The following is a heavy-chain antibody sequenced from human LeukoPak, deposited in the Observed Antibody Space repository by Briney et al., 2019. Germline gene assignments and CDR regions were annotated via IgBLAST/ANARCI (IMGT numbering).Heavy chain of an antibody. CDR1: GGTFSSYA. J-gene: IGHJ6*02. CDR3: QYSSSSENYYYGMDV. Sequence: SVRVSCKASGGTFSSYAISWVRRAPGQGLEWMGRIIPILGIANYAQKFQGRVTITADKSTSTAYMELSSLRSEDTAVYYCQYSSSSENYYYGMDVWGQGTTVTVSS. V-gene: IGHV1-69*04. D-gene: IGHD6-6*01. CDR2: IIPILGIA.